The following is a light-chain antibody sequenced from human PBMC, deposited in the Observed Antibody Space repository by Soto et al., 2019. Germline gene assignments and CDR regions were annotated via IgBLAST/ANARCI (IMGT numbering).Light chain of an antibody. Sequence: EIVLTQSPATLSLSPGERATLSCRASQSVTSYLAWYQQKPGQVPRLLIYDTSNRATGIPVRFSGSGSGTDFTLTISSLEPEDFAVYYCQQRGNWPLTFGGGTKLEIK. J-gene: IGKJ4*01. CDR1: QSVTSY. V-gene: IGKV3-11*01. CDR3: QQRGNWPLT. CDR2: DTS.